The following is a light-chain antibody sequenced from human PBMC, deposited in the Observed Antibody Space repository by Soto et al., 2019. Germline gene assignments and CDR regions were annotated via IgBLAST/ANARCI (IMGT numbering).Light chain of an antibody. CDR1: QSVSSN. CDR2: GAS. CDR3: QQYNNWSPA. Sequence: EIVMTQSPATLSVSPGERATLFCRASQSVSSNLAWYQQNPGQAPRLLIYGASTRATGIPARFSGSGSGTEFTLTISSLQSEDFAVYYCQQYNNWSPAFGQGTRLEIK. J-gene: IGKJ5*01. V-gene: IGKV3-15*01.